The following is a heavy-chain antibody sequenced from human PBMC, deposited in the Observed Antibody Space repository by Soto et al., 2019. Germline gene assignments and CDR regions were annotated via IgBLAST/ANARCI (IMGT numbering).Heavy chain of an antibody. V-gene: IGHV4-4*07. CDR3: ARGLGWSGGSSRKNYYGMDV. CDR1: GGSISSYY. D-gene: IGHD2-15*01. J-gene: IGHJ6*02. CDR2: IYTSGST. Sequence: LETLSLTCTVSGGSISSYYWSWIRQPAGKGLEWIGRIYTSGSTNYNPSLKSRVTMSVDTSKNQFSLKLSSVTAADTAVYYCARGLGWSGGSSRKNYYGMDVWGQGTTVTVSS.